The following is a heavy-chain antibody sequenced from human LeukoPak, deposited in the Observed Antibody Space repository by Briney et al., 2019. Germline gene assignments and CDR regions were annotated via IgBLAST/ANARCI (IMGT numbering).Heavy chain of an antibody. V-gene: IGHV1-3*01. CDR2: VSAANNP. Sequence: ASVKVSCKTSGYLFTPHHIHWMRQAPGQGLELLGWVSAANNPEYSQKFQGRVVITRDASATTSYLELNSLRSEDTAVYYCAMSVEMPPIPSFDYWGQGTLVTVSS. J-gene: IGHJ4*02. D-gene: IGHD5-24*01. CDR3: AMSVEMPPIPSFDY. CDR1: GYLFTPHH.